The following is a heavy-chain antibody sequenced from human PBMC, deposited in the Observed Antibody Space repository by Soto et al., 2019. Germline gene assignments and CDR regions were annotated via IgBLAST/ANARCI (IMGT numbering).Heavy chain of an antibody. CDR2: IYYSGST. CDR1: VGSISSAGYY. J-gene: IGHJ3*02. Sequence: SETLSLTCTVSVGSISSAGYYWSWIRQHPGKGLEWIGYIYYSGSTNYNPSLKSRVTISVDTSKNQFSLKLSSVTAADTAVYYCARTYDGSGPNSGGYGFDIWGQGTMVTVSS. CDR3: ARTYDGSGPNSGGYGFDI. V-gene: IGHV4-61*08. D-gene: IGHD3-22*01.